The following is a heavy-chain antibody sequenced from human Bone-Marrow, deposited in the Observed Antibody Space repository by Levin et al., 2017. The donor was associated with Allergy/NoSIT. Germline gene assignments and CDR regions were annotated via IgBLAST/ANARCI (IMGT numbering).Heavy chain of an antibody. CDR3: ARVLQYSYYYTDV. V-gene: IGHV4-61*09. CDR2: SYTSGNI. CDR1: GVSITSGSYY. Sequence: SQTLSLTCTVSGVSITSGSYYWSWIRQPAGKGLAWIGHSYTSGNITYNPSLKSRVTISLDTSKNQFSLKLRSVTAADTAVYYCARVLQYSYYYTDVWGKGTMVTVSS. D-gene: IGHD2-21*01. J-gene: IGHJ6*03.